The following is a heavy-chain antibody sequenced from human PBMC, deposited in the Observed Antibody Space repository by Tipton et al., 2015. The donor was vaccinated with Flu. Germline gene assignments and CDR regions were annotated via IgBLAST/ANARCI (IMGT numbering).Heavy chain of an antibody. Sequence: GLVKPSQTLSLTCAISGDSVSTNSGAWSWIRQSPSRGLEWLGRTYYRSKWYNDYAVSVKSRITINPDTSKNQLSLQLNSVTPEGTAVYFCARETGHSDNFYYYGMDVWGRGTTVTVSS. CDR1: GDSVSTNSGA. CDR2: TYYRSKWYN. J-gene: IGHJ6*02. V-gene: IGHV6-1*01. CDR3: ARETGHSDNFYYYGMDV. D-gene: IGHD5-12*01.